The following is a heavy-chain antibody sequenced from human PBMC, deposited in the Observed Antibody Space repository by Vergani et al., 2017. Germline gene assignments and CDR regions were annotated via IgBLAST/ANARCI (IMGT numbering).Heavy chain of an antibody. V-gene: IGHV4-31*11. D-gene: IGHD2-2*01. CDR1: GGSISSGGYY. Sequence: QLQLQESGSGLVKPSQTLSLTCAVSGGSISSGGYYWSWIRQHPGKGLEWIGYIYYSGSTYYNPSLKSRVTISVDTSKNQFSLKLSSVTAADTAVYYCAREKTYCSSTSCYRYFDYWGQGTLVTVSS. J-gene: IGHJ4*02. CDR3: AREKTYCSSTSCYRYFDY. CDR2: IYYSGST.